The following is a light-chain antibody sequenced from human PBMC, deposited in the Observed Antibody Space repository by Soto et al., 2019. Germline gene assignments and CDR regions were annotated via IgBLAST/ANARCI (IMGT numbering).Light chain of an antibody. CDR1: QSVSSR. CDR3: QQSGDSQWT. V-gene: IGKV3D-15*01. Sequence: EIVMTQSPATLSVSPGERVTLSCRASQSVSSRLAWYHQKPGQAPRLLINAASNRATGIPDRFSGSGSGMDFTLTISSLEPEDFAVYYCQQSGDSQWTFGQGTKVDIK. J-gene: IGKJ1*01. CDR2: AAS.